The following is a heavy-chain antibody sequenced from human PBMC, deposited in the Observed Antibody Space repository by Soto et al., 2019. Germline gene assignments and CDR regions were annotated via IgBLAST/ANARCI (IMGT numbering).Heavy chain of an antibody. CDR3: ARDSSRRGYSGHYYEAYFYYGVDV. J-gene: IGHJ6*01. Sequence: GGSLRLSCAASGFIFSDYYMSWIRQAPGKGLEWVSYVSSSGTYRNYADSVEGRFTISRDNAKNTLFLQMNSLRDEDTAVYFCARDSSRRGYSGHYYEAYFYYGVDVWGQGTTVTVSS. CDR2: VSSSGTYR. D-gene: IGHD5-12*01. V-gene: IGHV3-11*06. CDR1: GFIFSDYY.